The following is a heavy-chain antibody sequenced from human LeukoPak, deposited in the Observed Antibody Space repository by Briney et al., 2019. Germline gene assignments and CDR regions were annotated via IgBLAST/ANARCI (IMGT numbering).Heavy chain of an antibody. CDR3: AKDGPSMVRGAEPRN. CDR1: GFTFSNAW. J-gene: IGHJ4*02. D-gene: IGHD3-10*01. Sequence: GGSLRLSCAASGFTFSNAWMSWVRQAPGKGLEWVSYISSSGSTIYYADSVKGRFTISRDNSKNTLYLQMNSLRAEDTAVYYCAKDGPSMVRGAEPRNWGQGTLVTVSS. V-gene: IGHV3-11*01. CDR2: ISSSGSTI.